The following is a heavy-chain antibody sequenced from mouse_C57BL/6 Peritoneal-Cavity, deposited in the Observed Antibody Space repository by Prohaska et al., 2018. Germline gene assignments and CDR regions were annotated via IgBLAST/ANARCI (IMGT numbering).Heavy chain of an antibody. V-gene: IGHV11-2*01. Sequence: EVQLLETGGGLVQPGGSRGLSCVGSGFTFSGFWMSWVRQTPGKTLEWIGDINSEGSAIYDAPYIKDRFTIFRDNDNSTLYMEMSNVRSEDTATYFCMRYGGNYWYFDVWGTGTTVTVSS. CDR2: INSEGSAI. D-gene: IGHD1-1*02. J-gene: IGHJ1*03. CDR1: GFTFSGFW. CDR3: MRYGGNYWYFDV.